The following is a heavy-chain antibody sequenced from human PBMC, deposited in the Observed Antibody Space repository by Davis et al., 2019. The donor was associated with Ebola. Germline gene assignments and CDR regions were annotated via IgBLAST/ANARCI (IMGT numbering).Heavy chain of an antibody. D-gene: IGHD3-22*01. Sequence: SVKVSCKASGGTFSSYGISWVRQAPGQGLDWMGGIIPVFGIPKYAQKFQGRVTITADESTSTAYMELSSLRSEDTAVYYWARDRYSDGSGYFFEQSHWGQGTLVTVSS. J-gene: IGHJ4*02. CDR1: GGTFSSYG. V-gene: IGHV1-69*13. CDR2: IIPVFGIP. CDR3: ARDRYSDGSGYFFEQSH.